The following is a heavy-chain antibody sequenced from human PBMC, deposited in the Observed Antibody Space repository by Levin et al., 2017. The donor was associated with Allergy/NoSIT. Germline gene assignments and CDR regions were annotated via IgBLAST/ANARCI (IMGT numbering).Heavy chain of an antibody. CDR3: ARGGTVTSFQLCDY. CDR1: GYTFSNYY. V-gene: IGHV1-2*02. CDR2: ITPNSGNT. J-gene: IGHJ4*02. Sequence: ASVKVSCKTSGYTFSNYYIHWVRQAPGQGLEWMGWITPNSGNTHSAQKLQDRVTMTTDTSISTAFMELSRLTSDDTAVYYCARGGTVTSFQLCDYWGQGTLVTVSS. D-gene: IGHD4-17*01.